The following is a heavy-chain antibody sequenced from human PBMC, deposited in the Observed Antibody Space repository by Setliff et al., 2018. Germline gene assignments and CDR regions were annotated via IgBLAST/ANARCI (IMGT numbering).Heavy chain of an antibody. CDR2: INWSGGSR. V-gene: IGHV3-23*01. Sequence: QPSETLSLTCAVYGGSFSGYYWSWIRQPPGKGLEWVSSINWSGGSRAYADSVKGRFTISRDNSKNTLYLQMNSLRAEDTAVYYCCSGSYLFVYWGQGSLVTVSS. J-gene: IGHJ4*02. CDR1: GGSFSGYY. CDR3: CSGSYLFVY. D-gene: IGHD1-26*01.